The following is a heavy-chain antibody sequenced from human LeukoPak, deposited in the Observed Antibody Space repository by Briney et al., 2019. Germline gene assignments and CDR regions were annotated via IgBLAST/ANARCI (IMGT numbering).Heavy chain of an antibody. Sequence: SETLSLTCAVYSGSFSGYYWSWIRQPPGKGLEWIGEINHSGSTNYNPSLKSRVTISVDTSKNQFSLKLSSVTAADTAVYYCARQRPGYCSSTSCYGGHYYYYMDVWGKGTTVTISS. CDR1: SGSFSGYY. J-gene: IGHJ6*03. D-gene: IGHD2-2*01. CDR3: ARQRPGYCSSTSCYGGHYYYYMDV. V-gene: IGHV4-34*01. CDR2: INHSGST.